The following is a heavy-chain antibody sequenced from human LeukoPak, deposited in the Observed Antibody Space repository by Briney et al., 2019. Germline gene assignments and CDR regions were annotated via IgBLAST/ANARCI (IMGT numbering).Heavy chain of an antibody. V-gene: IGHV3-21*01. Sequence: GGSLRLSCAASGFTFSSYSMNWVRQAPGKGLEWVSSISSSSYIYYADSVKGRFTISRDNAKNSLYLQMNSLRAEDTAVYYCARNSGLAAMDVWGKGTTVTVSS. J-gene: IGHJ6*03. CDR2: ISSSSYI. D-gene: IGHD2-15*01. CDR1: GFTFSSYS. CDR3: ARNSGLAAMDV.